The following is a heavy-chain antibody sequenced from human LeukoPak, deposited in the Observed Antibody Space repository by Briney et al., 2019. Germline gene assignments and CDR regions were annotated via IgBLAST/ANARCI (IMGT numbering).Heavy chain of an antibody. Sequence: GGSLRLSCAASGFTFSSYSMNWVRQAPGKGLGWVSSISSSSSYIYYADSVKGRFTISRDNAKNSLYLQMNSLRAEDTAVYYCAREIVDAGVTTFHFDYWGQGTLVTVSS. J-gene: IGHJ4*02. CDR2: ISSSSSYI. CDR3: AREIVDAGVTTFHFDY. CDR1: GFTFSSYS. V-gene: IGHV3-21*01. D-gene: IGHD4-17*01.